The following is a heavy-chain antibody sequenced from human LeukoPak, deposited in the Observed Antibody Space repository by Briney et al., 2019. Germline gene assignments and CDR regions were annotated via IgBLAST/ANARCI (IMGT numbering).Heavy chain of an antibody. CDR2: IYYSGST. Sequence: SETLSLTCTVSGGSISSSSYYWGWIRQPPGKGLEWIGSIYYSGSTYYNPSLKSRVTISVDTSKNQFSLKLSSVTAADTAVHYCASHLLGSGWQPFDYWGQGTLVTVSS. CDR3: ASHLLGSGWQPFDY. J-gene: IGHJ4*02. D-gene: IGHD6-19*01. CDR1: GGSISSSSYY. V-gene: IGHV4-39*01.